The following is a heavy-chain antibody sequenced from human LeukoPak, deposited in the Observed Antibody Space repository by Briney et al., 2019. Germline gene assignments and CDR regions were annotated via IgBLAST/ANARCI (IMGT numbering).Heavy chain of an antibody. V-gene: IGHV3-7*04. CDR1: GFTFSNYY. Sequence: GGSLRLSCAASGFTFSNYYMSWVRQAPGKGPEWVANIKQDGSEKYYVDSVKGRFTISRDNAKNSLYLQMNSLSAEDTAVYYCARDGWPFDYWGQGTLVTVSS. CDR3: ARDGWPFDY. CDR2: IKQDGSEK. D-gene: IGHD6-19*01. J-gene: IGHJ4*02.